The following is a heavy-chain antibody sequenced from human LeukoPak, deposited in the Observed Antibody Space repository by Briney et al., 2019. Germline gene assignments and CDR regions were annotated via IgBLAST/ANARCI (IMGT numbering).Heavy chain of an antibody. J-gene: IGHJ4*02. Sequence: PGGSLRLSCAASGFTFSSYSMNWVRQAPGKGLEWVSSISSSSSYIYYADSVKGRFTISRDNAKNSLYLQMNSLRAEDTAVYYCAREDIAVPGGDYWGQGTLVTVSS. D-gene: IGHD6-19*01. V-gene: IGHV3-21*01. CDR2: ISSSSSYI. CDR1: GFTFSSYS. CDR3: AREDIAVPGGDY.